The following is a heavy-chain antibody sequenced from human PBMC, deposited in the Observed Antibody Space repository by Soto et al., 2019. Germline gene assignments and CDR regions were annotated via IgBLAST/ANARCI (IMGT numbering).Heavy chain of an antibody. V-gene: IGHV4-39*01. CDR3: ARQGEGDASDI. CDR2: IYYSGST. CDR1: GGSISSSSYY. J-gene: IGHJ3*02. D-gene: IGHD3-10*01. Sequence: PSETLSLTCTVSGGSISSSSYYWGWIRQPPGKGLEWIGSIYYSGSTYYNPSLKSRVTISVDTSKNQFSLKLSSVTAADTAVYYCARQGEGDASDIWGQGTMVTVSS.